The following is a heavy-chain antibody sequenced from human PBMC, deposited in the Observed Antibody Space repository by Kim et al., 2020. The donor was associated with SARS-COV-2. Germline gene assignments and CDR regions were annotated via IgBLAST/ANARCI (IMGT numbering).Heavy chain of an antibody. D-gene: IGHD2-15*01. V-gene: IGHV3-33*01. CDR3: ARDGYLVGAVYFQH. J-gene: IGHJ1*01. Sequence: ADSVKGRFTISRDNSKNTLYLQMNSLRAEDTAVYYCARDGYLVGAVYFQHWGRGTLVTVSS.